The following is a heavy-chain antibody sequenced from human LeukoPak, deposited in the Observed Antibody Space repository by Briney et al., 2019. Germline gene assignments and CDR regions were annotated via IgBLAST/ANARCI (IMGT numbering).Heavy chain of an antibody. Sequence: ASETLSLTCTVSGGSISSSSYYWGWIRQPPGKGLEWIGYIYYSGSTNYNPSLKSRVTISVDTSKNQFSLKLSSVTAADTAVYYCARVWGYYDSSGYPIDYWGQGTLVTVSS. CDR1: GGSISSSSYY. CDR2: IYYSGST. V-gene: IGHV4-61*05. J-gene: IGHJ4*02. D-gene: IGHD3-22*01. CDR3: ARVWGYYDSSGYPIDY.